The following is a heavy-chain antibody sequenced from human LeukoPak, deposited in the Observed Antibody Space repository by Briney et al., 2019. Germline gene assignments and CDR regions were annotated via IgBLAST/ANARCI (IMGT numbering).Heavy chain of an antibody. CDR2: IYPSDSVT. Sequence: GESLKISCKGFGYSFTSYWIGWVRQMPGKGLEWMGNIYPSDSVTRYSPSFQGQVTISADKSISTAYLQWSSLKASDTAMYYCARQTFNYYDSTGYYSSYYFDYWGQGTRVTVSS. V-gene: IGHV5-51*01. J-gene: IGHJ4*02. D-gene: IGHD3-22*01. CDR3: ARQTFNYYDSTGYYSSYYFDY. CDR1: GYSFTSYW.